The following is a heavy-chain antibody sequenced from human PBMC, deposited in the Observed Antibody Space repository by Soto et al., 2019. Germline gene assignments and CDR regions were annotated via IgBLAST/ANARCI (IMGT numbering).Heavy chain of an antibody. J-gene: IGHJ6*02. D-gene: IGHD4-17*01. V-gene: IGHV4-30-4*01. CDR1: GGYINSADHH. CDR2: IYYSAST. CDR3: ARVPRGFYYGDRLYYYYGMDV. Sequence: SETLSLTCTASGGYINSADHHWTWIRQSPGKGLEWIGAIYYSASTYYNPSLVSRVRISVDTSKNQFSLELTSVTAADTAVYYCARVPRGFYYGDRLYYYYGMDVWGQGTTVTVSS.